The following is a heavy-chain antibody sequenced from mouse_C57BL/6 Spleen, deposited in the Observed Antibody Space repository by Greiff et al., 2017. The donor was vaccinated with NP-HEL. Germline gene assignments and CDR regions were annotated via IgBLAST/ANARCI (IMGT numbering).Heavy chain of an antibody. CDR1: GYTFTSYW. D-gene: IGHD4-1*01. Sequence: VQLQQSGTVLARPGASVKMSCKTSGYTFTSYWMHWVKQRPGQGLEWIGAIYPGNSDTSYNQKFKGKAKLTADTSASTAYMELSSLTNEDSAVYYCTRVGTGTGYFDYWGQGTTLTVSS. CDR3: TRVGTGTGYFDY. V-gene: IGHV1-5*01. CDR2: IYPGNSDT. J-gene: IGHJ2*01.